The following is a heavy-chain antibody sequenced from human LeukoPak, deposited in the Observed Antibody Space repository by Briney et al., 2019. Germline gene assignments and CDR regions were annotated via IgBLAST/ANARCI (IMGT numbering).Heavy chain of an antibody. CDR2: IYTSGST. D-gene: IGHD6-6*01. V-gene: IGHV4-61*02. CDR1: GGSISGGSYY. CDR3: ARDPLYSSSSGTDY. J-gene: IGHJ4*02. Sequence: SETLSLTCTVTGGSISGGSYYWSWIRQPAGKGLEWIGRIYTSGSTNYNPSLKSRVTISVDTSKNQFSLKLSSVTAADTAVYYCARDPLYSSSSGTDYWGQGTLVTVSS.